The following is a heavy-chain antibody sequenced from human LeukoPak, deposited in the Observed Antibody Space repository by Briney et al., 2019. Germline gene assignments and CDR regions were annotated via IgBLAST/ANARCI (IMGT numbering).Heavy chain of an antibody. D-gene: IGHD5-12*01. J-gene: IGHJ6*02. V-gene: IGHV3-11*04. CDR1: GFTFSDYY. Sequence: GGSLRLSCAASGFTFSDYYMSWIRQAPGKGLEWVSYISSSGSTIYYADSVKGRFTISRDNAKNSLYLQMNSLRAEDTAVYYCARVVATKKNYGMDVWGQGTTVTVSS. CDR3: ARVVATKKNYGMDV. CDR2: ISSSGSTI.